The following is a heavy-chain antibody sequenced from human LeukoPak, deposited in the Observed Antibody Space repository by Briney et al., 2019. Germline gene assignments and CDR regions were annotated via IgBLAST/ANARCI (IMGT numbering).Heavy chain of an antibody. J-gene: IGHJ4*02. CDR3: ATGDSSSSGDYFDY. V-gene: IGHV1-24*01. CDR1: GYTLTELS. CDR2: FDPEDGET. D-gene: IGHD6-13*01. Sequence: ASVKVSCKVSGYTLTELSMHWVRQAPGKGLEWMGGFDPEDGETIYAQKFQGRVTMTEDTSTDTAYMELSSLRSEDTAVYYCATGDSSSSGDYFDYWGQGTLVTVSS.